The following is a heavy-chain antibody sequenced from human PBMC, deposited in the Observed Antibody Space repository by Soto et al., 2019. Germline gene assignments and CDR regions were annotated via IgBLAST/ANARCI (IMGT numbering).Heavy chain of an antibody. CDR3: ARVYAAVAGISTDFDY. D-gene: IGHD6-19*01. CDR1: GGSISSGGYY. J-gene: IGHJ4*02. CDR2: IYYSGST. V-gene: IGHV4-31*03. Sequence: PSETLSLTCTVSGGSISSGGYYWSWIRQHPGKGLEWIGYIYYSGSTYYNPSLKSRVTISVDTSKNQFSLKLSSVTAADTAVYYCARVYAAVAGISTDFDYWGRGTLVTVSS.